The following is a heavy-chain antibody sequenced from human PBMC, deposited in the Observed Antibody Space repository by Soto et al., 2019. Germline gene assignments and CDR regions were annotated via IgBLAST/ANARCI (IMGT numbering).Heavy chain of an antibody. CDR1: GFTYTSSA. CDR2: IVVGSGNT. V-gene: IGHV1-58*01. J-gene: IGHJ6*02. CDR3: AADPSYYYYYGMDV. Sequence: GASVKVSCKASGFTYTSSAVQWVRQARGQRVEWIGWIVVGSGNTNYAQKFQERVTITRDMSTSTAYMELSSLRSEDTAVYYCAADPSYYYYYGMDVWGQGTTVTVS.